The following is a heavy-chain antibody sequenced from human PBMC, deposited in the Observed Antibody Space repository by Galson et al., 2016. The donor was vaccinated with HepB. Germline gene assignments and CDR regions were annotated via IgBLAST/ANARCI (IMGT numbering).Heavy chain of an antibody. CDR1: GFTFNDYW. J-gene: IGHJ3*02. V-gene: IGHV3-74*01. Sequence: SLRLSCAASGFTFNDYWMHWVRQAPGRGLDWVSRINNDGSSSTYADSVKGRFTISRDNAKNTLYLQMNSLRAEDTTVYYCVRDMYGSDFAFDIWGQGTMVTVSS. D-gene: IGHD1-26*01. CDR2: INNDGSSS. CDR3: VRDMYGSDFAFDI.